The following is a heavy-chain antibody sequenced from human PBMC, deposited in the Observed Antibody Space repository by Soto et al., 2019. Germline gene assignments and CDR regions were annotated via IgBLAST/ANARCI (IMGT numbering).Heavy chain of an antibody. CDR1: GYTFTGYY. CDR3: ARKGGWWLFPPDY. Sequence: GASVKVSCKASGYTFTGYYMPCVRQAPGQGLEWMGWINPNSGGTNYAQKFQGRVTMTRDTSISTAYMELSRLRSDDTAVYYCARKGGWWLFPPDYWGQGTLVTVSS. D-gene: IGHD2-21*01. J-gene: IGHJ4*02. V-gene: IGHV1-2*02. CDR2: INPNSGGT.